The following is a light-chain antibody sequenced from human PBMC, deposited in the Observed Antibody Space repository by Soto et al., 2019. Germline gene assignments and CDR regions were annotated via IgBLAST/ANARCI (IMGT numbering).Light chain of an antibody. CDR2: DAF. V-gene: IGKV1-5*01. CDR1: QNINTW. CDR3: QHQRT. Sequence: DIQMTQSPSTLSASVGDRVTVTCRASQNINTWLAWYQQKPGKAPNLLIYDAFTLESGVPSRFSGSGFGTEFTLTISSLQPDDFATYYCQHQRTFGQGTKVDIK. J-gene: IGKJ1*01.